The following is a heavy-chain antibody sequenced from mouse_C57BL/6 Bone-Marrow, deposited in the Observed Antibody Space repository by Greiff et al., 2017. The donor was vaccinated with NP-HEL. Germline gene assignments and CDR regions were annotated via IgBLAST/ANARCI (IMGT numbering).Heavy chain of an antibody. J-gene: IGHJ2*01. D-gene: IGHD2-3*01. CDR2: IHPNSGST. Sequence: VQLQQPGAELVKPGASVKLSCKASGYTFTSYWMHWVKQRPGQGLEWIGMIHPNSGSTNYNEKFKSKATLTVDKSSSTAYMQLSSLTSEDSAGYYCAIDGYYGYFDYWGQGTTLTVSS. V-gene: IGHV1-64*01. CDR3: AIDGYYGYFDY. CDR1: GYTFTSYW.